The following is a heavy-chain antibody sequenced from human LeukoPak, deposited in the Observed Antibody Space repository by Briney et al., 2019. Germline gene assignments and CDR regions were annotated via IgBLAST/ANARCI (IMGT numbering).Heavy chain of an antibody. Sequence: PGGSLRLSCAASGFTFSSYGMHWVRRAPGKGLEWVAFIRYDGSNKYYADSVKGRFTISRDNSKNTLYLQMNSLRAEDTAVYYCAKDQYHSSRYDYWGQGTLVTVSS. D-gene: IGHD6-13*01. V-gene: IGHV3-30*02. J-gene: IGHJ4*02. CDR1: GFTFSSYG. CDR2: IRYDGSNK. CDR3: AKDQYHSSRYDY.